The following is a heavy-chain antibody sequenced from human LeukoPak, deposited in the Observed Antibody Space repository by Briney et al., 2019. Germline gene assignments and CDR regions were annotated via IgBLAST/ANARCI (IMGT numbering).Heavy chain of an antibody. CDR3: ARDPYSGAYGDTYYYFMDV. J-gene: IGHJ6*03. D-gene: IGHD1-26*01. CDR1: GFSFSSYN. V-gene: IGHV3-21*01. CDR2: ITTSSSYT. Sequence: PGGSLRLSCAAAGFSFSSYNMDWVRQTPGKGLEWVSSITTSSSYTFYADSVKGRFTISRDNARNSLHLQMNSLTAEDTAVYYCARDPYSGAYGDTYYYFMDVWGKGTTVTISS.